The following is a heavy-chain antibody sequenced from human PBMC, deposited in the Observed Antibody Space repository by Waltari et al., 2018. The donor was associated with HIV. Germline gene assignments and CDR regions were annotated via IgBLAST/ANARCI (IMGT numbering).Heavy chain of an antibody. D-gene: IGHD2-15*01. Sequence: QVLLVQSGAEVKKPGASVRVSCKASGYNFITYAIHWVRQAPGQRLELMGCITTVNGNTKYSQKLQGRVTITRDTSTTTAHMELSRLRSEDTAIYYCARERKVVGASPYYGLDVWGQGTTVTVSS. V-gene: IGHV1-3*04. J-gene: IGHJ6*02. CDR1: GYNFITYA. CDR3: ARERKVVGASPYYGLDV. CDR2: ITTVNGNT.